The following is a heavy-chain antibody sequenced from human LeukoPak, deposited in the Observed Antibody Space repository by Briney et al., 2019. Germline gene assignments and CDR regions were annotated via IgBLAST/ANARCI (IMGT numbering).Heavy chain of an antibody. J-gene: IGHJ4*02. CDR3: ARDMETGGRAFDS. V-gene: IGHV3-74*01. Sequence: KPGGSLRLSCAASGFRFSYYWIHWVRQAPAKGLVWVSRIRTDGGSTAYADFVKGRFTISRDNAKNTVYLQMNSLRADDTAAYYCARDMETGGRAFDSWGKGTLVTVSS. CDR2: IRTDGGST. D-gene: IGHD2-8*02. CDR1: GFRFSYYW.